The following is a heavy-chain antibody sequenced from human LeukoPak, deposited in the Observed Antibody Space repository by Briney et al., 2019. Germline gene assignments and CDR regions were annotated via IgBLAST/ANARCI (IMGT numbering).Heavy chain of an antibody. CDR3: ARHVSTIGESFFDY. J-gene: IGHJ4*02. CDR1: GGSISSSSYY. V-gene: IGHV4-39*01. D-gene: IGHD2-2*01. CDR2: IYYSGST. Sequence: PSETLSLTCTVSGGSISSSSYYWGWIRQPPGKGLEWFGSIYYSGSTYYNPSLKSRVTISVDTSKNQFSLKLSSVTAADTAVYYCARHVSTIGESFFDYWGQGTLVTVSS.